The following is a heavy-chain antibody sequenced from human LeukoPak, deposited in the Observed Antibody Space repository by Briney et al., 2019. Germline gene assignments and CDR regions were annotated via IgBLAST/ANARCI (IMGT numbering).Heavy chain of an antibody. V-gene: IGHV4-34*01. CDR3: ARGRWLQFDAFDI. Sequence: SETLSLTCAVYGGSFSDYYWSWIRQPPGKGLEWIGEINHSGSTNYNPSLKSRVTISVDTSKNQFSLKLSSLTAADTAVYYCARGRWLQFDAFDIWGQGTMVTVSS. J-gene: IGHJ3*02. CDR2: INHSGST. D-gene: IGHD5-12*01. CDR1: GGSFSDYY.